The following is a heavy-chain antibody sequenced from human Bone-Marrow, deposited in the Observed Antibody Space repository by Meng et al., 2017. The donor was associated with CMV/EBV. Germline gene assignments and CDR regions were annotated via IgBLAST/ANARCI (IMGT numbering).Heavy chain of an antibody. J-gene: IGHJ6*02. CDR2: ISSSSYTI. CDR1: GFTFGSYS. D-gene: IGHD6-6*01. CDR3: ARSRYSSSPFDDMDV. Sequence: GGSLRLSCAASGFTFGSYSMNWVRQAPGKGLEWISYISSSSYTIYYADSAKDRFTVSRDSARNSLYLQMNSLRAEDTAVYYCARSRYSSSPFDDMDVWGQGTTVTVSS. V-gene: IGHV3-48*04.